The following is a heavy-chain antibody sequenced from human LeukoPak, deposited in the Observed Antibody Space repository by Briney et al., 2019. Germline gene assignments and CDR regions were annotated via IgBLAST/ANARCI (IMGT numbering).Heavy chain of an antibody. J-gene: IGHJ6*02. Sequence: GGSLSLSCAASGWTFSSYWMSWVRQAPGKGLEWVGKIKQDGSEKYYVDSVKGRFTISRDNAKNSLYLQMNSLSAEDTAVCYCARHSSSGVYYYYYYYGMDVWGQGTTVTVSS. CDR1: GWTFSSYW. D-gene: IGHD6-19*01. V-gene: IGHV3-7*01. CDR2: IKQDGSEK. CDR3: ARHSSSGVYYYYYYYGMDV.